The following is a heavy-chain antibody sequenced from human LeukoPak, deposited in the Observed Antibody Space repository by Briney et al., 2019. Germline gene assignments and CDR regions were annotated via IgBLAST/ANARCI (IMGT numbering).Heavy chain of an antibody. CDR1: GYTLTELS. D-gene: IGHD5-18*01. J-gene: IGHJ5*02. V-gene: IGHV1-18*01. CDR2: ISAYNGNT. CDR3: ARGQIQLWAPFDP. Sequence: ASVKVSCKVSGYTLTELSIHWVRQAPGQGLERMGWISAYNGNTNYAQKLQGRFTMTTDTSTSTAYMELRSLRSDDTAVYYCARGQIQLWAPFDPWGQGTLVTVSS.